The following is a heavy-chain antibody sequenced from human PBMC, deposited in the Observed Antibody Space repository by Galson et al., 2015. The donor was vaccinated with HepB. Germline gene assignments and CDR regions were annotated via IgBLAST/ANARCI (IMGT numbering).Heavy chain of an antibody. D-gene: IGHD2/OR15-2a*01. CDR1: GGTFSSYA. CDR2: IIPIFGTA. Sequence: SVKVSCKASGGTFSSYAISWVRQAPGQGLEWMGGIIPIFGTANYAQKFQGRVTITADKSTSTAYMELSSLRSEDTAVYYCARAFALAEYYYYYYGMDVWGQGTTVTVSS. J-gene: IGHJ6*02. CDR3: ARAFALAEYYYYYYGMDV. V-gene: IGHV1-69*06.